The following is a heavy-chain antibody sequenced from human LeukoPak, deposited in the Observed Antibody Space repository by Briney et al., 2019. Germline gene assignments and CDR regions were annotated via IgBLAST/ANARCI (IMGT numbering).Heavy chain of an antibody. CDR3: ARVKYSSGWFSIDY. Sequence: GGSLRLSCAASGFTFSSYSMNWVRQAPGKGLVWVSRINSDGSSTSYADSVKDRFTISRDNAQNTLYLQMDSLRAEDTAVYYCARVKYSSGWFSIDYWGQGTLVSVSS. J-gene: IGHJ4*02. D-gene: IGHD6-19*01. V-gene: IGHV3-74*01. CDR1: GFTFSSYS. CDR2: INSDGSST.